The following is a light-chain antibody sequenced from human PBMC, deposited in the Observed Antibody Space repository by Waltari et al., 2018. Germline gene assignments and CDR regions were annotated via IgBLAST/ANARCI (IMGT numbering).Light chain of an antibody. CDR2: RVS. V-gene: IGKV2-30*02. CDR1: QSLVHSDGNTH. Sequence: DVVMTQSPLSLPVTLGQPASISCKSSQSLVHSDGNTHLNWFQRRPGQSPRRLIYRVSNRGSGVPDRCSGSGSGTDFTLKISRVEADDVGVYYCMQGTHWPYTFGQGTKLDIK. CDR3: MQGTHWPYT. J-gene: IGKJ2*01.